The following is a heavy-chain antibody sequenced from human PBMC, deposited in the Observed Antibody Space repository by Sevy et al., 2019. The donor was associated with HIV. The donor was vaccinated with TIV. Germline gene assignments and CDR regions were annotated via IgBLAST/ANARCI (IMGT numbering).Heavy chain of an antibody. Sequence: GGSVRLSCTASGFTFGDYAMSWFRQAPGKGLEWVGFIRSKAYGGTTEYAASVKGRFTISRDDSKSIAYLQMISLKTEDTAVYYCTKSSSGSGAAFAYWGQGTLVTVSS. J-gene: IGHJ4*02. CDR2: IRSKAYGGTT. CDR3: TKSSSGSGAAFAY. V-gene: IGHV3-49*03. D-gene: IGHD3-22*01. CDR1: GFTFGDYA.